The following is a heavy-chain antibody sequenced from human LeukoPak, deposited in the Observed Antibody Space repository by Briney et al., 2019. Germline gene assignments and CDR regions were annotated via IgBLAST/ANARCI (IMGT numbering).Heavy chain of an antibody. V-gene: IGHV4-59*01. D-gene: IGHD6-13*01. CDR2: IYYSGST. CDR3: AGYSSSRSYYYGMDV. CDR1: GGSISSYY. J-gene: IGHJ6*02. Sequence: SETLSLTCTVSGGSISSYYWSWIRQPPGKGLEWIGYIYYSGSTNYNPSLKSRVTISVDTSKNQFSLKLSSVTAADTAVYYCAGYSSSRSYYYGMDVWGQGTTVTVSS.